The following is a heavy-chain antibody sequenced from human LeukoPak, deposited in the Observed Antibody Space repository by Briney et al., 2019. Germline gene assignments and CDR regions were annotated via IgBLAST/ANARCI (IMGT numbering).Heavy chain of an antibody. V-gene: IGHV4-59*01. Sequence: PSETLSLTCTVSGGSISSYYWSWIRQPPGKGLEWIGYIYYSGSTNYNPSLKSRVTISVDTSKNQFSLKLSSVTAADTAVYYCAARHYYDSSAPGYWGQGTLVTVSS. J-gene: IGHJ4*02. CDR3: AARHYYDSSAPGY. CDR2: IYYSGST. D-gene: IGHD3-22*01. CDR1: GGSISSYY.